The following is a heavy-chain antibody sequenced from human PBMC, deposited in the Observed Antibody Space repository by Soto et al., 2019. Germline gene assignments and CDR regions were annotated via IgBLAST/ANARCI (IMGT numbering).Heavy chain of an antibody. CDR2: ISAYNGNT. Sequence: ASVKVSCKASGYTFSRYGMMWVRQGPGQGLEWMGWISAYNGNTNSAEKLRGRLTMTTDASTTTAYMELRSLRSDDTAIYYCARDKGFRVVINSNWFDPWGQGTMVTVYS. CDR3: ARDKGFRVVINSNWFDP. V-gene: IGHV1-18*01. D-gene: IGHD2-21*01. CDR1: GYTFSRYG. J-gene: IGHJ5*02.